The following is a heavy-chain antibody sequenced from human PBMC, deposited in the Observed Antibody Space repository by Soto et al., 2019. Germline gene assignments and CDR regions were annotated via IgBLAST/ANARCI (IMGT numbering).Heavy chain of an antibody. CDR3: ASEDIVVVPAAMKAVYYYYMDV. CDR1: GGTFSSYT. D-gene: IGHD2-2*01. V-gene: IGHV1-69*02. CDR2: IIPILGIA. Sequence: QVQLVQSGAEVKKPGSSVKVSCKASGGTFSSYTISWVRQAPGQGLEWMGRIIPILGIANYAQKFQGRVTITADKSTSTAYMELSSLRSEDTAVYYCASEDIVVVPAAMKAVYYYYMDVWGKGTTVTVSS. J-gene: IGHJ6*03.